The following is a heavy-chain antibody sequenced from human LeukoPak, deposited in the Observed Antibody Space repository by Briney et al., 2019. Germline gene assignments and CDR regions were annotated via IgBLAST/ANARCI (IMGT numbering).Heavy chain of an antibody. V-gene: IGHV3-9*01. CDR1: GFTFDDYA. D-gene: IGHD3-22*01. J-gene: IGHJ4*03. CDR3: AKGGYYDSSGLIDY. CDR2: ISWNSGSI. Sequence: GRSLRLSCAASGFTFDDYAMHWVRQAPGKGLEWVSGISWNSGSIGYADSVKGRFTISRNNAKNSLYLQMNSLRAEDTALYYCAKGGYYDSSGLIDYWGQGTTVTVSS.